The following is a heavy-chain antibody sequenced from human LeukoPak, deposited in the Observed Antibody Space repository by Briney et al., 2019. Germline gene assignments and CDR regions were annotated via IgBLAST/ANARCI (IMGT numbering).Heavy chain of an antibody. CDR1: DGSISSYY. Sequence: PSETLSLTCTVSDGSISSYYWGWVRHPPRKGKQLVGYIYDCGSPNYNPSLKSRVTIAVDTSKNQFSLRLNSATAADTAVYYCARGLISGTRDYFYYYMDVWGKGTTVTVSS. CDR3: ARGLISGTRDYFYYYMDV. V-gene: IGHV4-59*01. J-gene: IGHJ6*03. D-gene: IGHD1-20*01. CDR2: IYDCGSP.